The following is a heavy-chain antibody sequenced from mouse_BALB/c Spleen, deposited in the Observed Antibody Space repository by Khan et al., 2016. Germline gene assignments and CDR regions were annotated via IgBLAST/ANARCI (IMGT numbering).Heavy chain of an antibody. V-gene: IGHV1-87*01. Sequence: QVRLQQSGAELARPGASVKLSCKASGYTFTSYWMQWVKQRPGQGLEWIGAIYPGDGDTRYTQKFKGKATLTADKSSSTAYMQLSSLASEGSAVYYCARGGGYYGFDYWGQGTTLTVSS. CDR2: IYPGDGDT. CDR3: ARGGGYYGFDY. J-gene: IGHJ2*01. D-gene: IGHD1-1*01. CDR1: GYTFTSYW.